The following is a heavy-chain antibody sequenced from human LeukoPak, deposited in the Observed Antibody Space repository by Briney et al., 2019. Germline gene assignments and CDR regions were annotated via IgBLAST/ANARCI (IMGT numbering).Heavy chain of an antibody. CDR3: ARGLRYYYMDV. CDR2: ISYDGSNK. V-gene: IGHV3-30*04. J-gene: IGHJ6*03. Sequence: GGSLRLSCAASGFTFSSYAMHWVRQAPGKGLEWVAVISYDGSNKYYAASVKGRFTISRDNSKNTLYLQMNSLRAEDTAVYYCARGLRYYYMDVWGKGTTVTVSS. CDR1: GFTFSSYA.